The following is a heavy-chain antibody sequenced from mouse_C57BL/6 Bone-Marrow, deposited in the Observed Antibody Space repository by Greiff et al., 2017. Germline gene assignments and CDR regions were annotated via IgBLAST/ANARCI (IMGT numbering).Heavy chain of an antibody. J-gene: IGHJ4*01. Sequence: VQLQQSGPELVKPGASVKISCKASGYTFTDYYMNWVKQSHGKSLEWIGDLNPNNGGTSYNQKFKGKATLTVDKSSSTAYMELRSLTSEDSAVYYCARSYDYGYYYAMDDWGQGTSVTVSS. V-gene: IGHV1-26*01. CDR2: LNPNNGGT. D-gene: IGHD2-4*01. CDR3: ARSYDYGYYYAMDD. CDR1: GYTFTDYY.